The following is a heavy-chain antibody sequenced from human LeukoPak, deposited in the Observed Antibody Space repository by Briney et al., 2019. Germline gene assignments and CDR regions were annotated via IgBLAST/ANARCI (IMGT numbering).Heavy chain of an antibody. J-gene: IGHJ6*02. CDR2: ISYDGSNK. CDR3: AKGSFAAIDDVVYYYYGMDV. V-gene: IGHV3-30*18. Sequence: GGSLRLSCAASGFTFSSYSMTWVRQAPGKGLEWVAVISYDGSNKYYADSVKGRFTISRDNSKNTLYLQMNSLRAEDTAVYYCAKGSFAAIDDVVYYYYGMDVWGQGTTVTVSS. D-gene: IGHD2-2*02. CDR1: GFTFSSYS.